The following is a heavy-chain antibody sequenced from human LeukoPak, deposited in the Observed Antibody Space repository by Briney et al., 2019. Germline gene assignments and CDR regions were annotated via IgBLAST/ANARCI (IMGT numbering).Heavy chain of an antibody. D-gene: IGHD2-2*01. V-gene: IGHV3-23*01. CDR3: AKQDIAVVPASFFFKTEFDF. Sequence: GGALRLSCVASRLSFSNYVMSWVRQAPGKGVEGVSAISNSGDYTYYADSVKGRFTISRDNSKNTLYLQMNTLRAEDTAVYYCAKQDIAVVPASFFFKTEFDFWGQGALVIVSS. CDR2: ISNSGDYT. CDR1: RLSFSNYV. J-gene: IGHJ4*02.